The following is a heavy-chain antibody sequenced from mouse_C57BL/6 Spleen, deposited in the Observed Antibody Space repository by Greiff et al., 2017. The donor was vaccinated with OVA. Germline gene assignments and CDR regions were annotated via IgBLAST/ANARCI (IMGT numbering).Heavy chain of an antibody. V-gene: IGHV1-64*01. Sequence: VKLQQPGAELVKPGASVKLSCKASGYTFTSYWMHWVKQRPGQGLEWIGMIHPNSGSTNYNEKFKSKATLTVDKSSSTAYMQLSSLTSEDSAVYYCAREVSTMITTGRSYYAMDYWGQGTSVTVSS. CDR1: GYTFTSYW. D-gene: IGHD2-4*01. CDR3: AREVSTMITTGRSYYAMDY. J-gene: IGHJ4*01. CDR2: IHPNSGST.